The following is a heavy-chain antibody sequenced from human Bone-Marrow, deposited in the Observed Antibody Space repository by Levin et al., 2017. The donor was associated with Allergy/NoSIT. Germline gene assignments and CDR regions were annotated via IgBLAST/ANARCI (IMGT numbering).Heavy chain of an antibody. CDR2: INPDNGRT. V-gene: IGHV1-2*02. J-gene: IGHJ4*02. CDR1: GYKFTFNH. D-gene: IGHD3-9*01. CDR3: ARDILSGYYQLDL. Sequence: GESLKISCKASGYKFTFNHIHWVRQAPGQGLECMGWINPDNGRTKYLKKFQGRVTMTTDTSVSTAYMELTNLRSDDTAVYYCARDILSGYYQLDLWGQGTLVTVSS.